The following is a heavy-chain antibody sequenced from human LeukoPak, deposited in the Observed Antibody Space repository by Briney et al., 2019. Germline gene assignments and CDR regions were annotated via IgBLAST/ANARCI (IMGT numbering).Heavy chain of an antibody. Sequence: SETLSLTCTGSGASISSYYWGWIRQPPGKGLECRGSIYNSGSATYNTSLRSRVSISVDTHKNQFSLRLSSVPDAHTALYFCARGNWYFDLWGRGTQVTVSS. CDR3: ARGNWYFDL. CDR1: GASISSYY. J-gene: IGHJ2*01. CDR2: IYNSGSA. V-gene: IGHV4-59*01.